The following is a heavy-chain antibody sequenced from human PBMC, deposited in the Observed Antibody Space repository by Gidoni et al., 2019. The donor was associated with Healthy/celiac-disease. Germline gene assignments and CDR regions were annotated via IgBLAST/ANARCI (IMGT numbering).Heavy chain of an antibody. CDR2: ISWDGGST. CDR1: GFTFADYA. D-gene: IGHD5-18*01. CDR3: AKDLNRGYSYGFPLDY. J-gene: IGHJ4*02. Sequence: EVQLVESGGVVVQPGGSLRLSCAASGFTFADYAMHWVRQAPGKGLEWVSLISWDGGSTYYADSVKGRFTISRDNSKNSLYLQMNSLRAEDTALYYCAKDLNRGYSYGFPLDYWGQGTLVTVSS. V-gene: IGHV3-43D*04.